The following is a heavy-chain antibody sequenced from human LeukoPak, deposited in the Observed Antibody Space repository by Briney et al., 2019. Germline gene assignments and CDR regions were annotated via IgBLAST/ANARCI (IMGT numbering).Heavy chain of an antibody. J-gene: IGHJ4*02. D-gene: IGHD3-10*01. CDR3: AKDLWTR. V-gene: IGHV3-9*01. CDR2: ISWNSGSI. CDR1: GFTFDDDA. Sequence: PGGSLRLSCAASGFTFDDDAMHWVRQAPGKGLEWVSGISWNSGSIGYADSVKGRFTISRDNAKNSLYLQMNSLRAEDTALYYCAKDLWTRWGQGTLVTVSS.